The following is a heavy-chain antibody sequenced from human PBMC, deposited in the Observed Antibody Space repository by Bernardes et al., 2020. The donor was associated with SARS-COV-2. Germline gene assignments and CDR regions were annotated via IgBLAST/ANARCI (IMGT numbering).Heavy chain of an antibody. CDR1: GFTFTSYT. D-gene: IGHD3-10*01. CDR2: ISYDGSNK. V-gene: IGHV3-30*14. CDR3: AGREGRPNQADV. Sequence: GGSLRLSCAASGFTFTSYTMHWVRQAPGKGLEWVAVISYDGSNKYYADSVKGRFTISRDISKNTVYLQMNSLRVEDSALYYCAGREGRPNQADVWGQGTLVTVSS. J-gene: IGHJ1*01.